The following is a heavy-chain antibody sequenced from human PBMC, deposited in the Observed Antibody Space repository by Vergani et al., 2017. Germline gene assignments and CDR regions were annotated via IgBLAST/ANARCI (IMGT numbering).Heavy chain of an antibody. J-gene: IGHJ2*01. CDR1: GFPFVDYA. Sequence: EVQLVESGGGLFQLGSSLRLPCEASGFPFVDYAMHWVRQAPGKGLEWVSGINWNSDSIAYADSVKGRFTISRDNAKNSLYLQMNSLRAEDTALYYCVKDIAASGNYWYFDLWGRGTLVTVSS. CDR3: VKDIAASGNYWYFDL. D-gene: IGHD6-13*01. V-gene: IGHV3-9*01. CDR2: INWNSDSI.